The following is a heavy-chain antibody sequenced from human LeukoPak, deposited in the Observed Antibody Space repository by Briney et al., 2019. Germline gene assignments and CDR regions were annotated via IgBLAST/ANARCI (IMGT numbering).Heavy chain of an antibody. CDR2: LHSGGQT. V-gene: IGHV3-53*01. Sequence: PGGSLRLSCAASGFTISSNYLRWVRQAPGKGLVWISALHSGGQTFYADSVRGRFTISRDISKNTLYLQMNDLGAEDTALYYCVRGLSGVSSWYFDLWGRGTLVSVSS. CDR3: VRGLSGVSSWYFDL. D-gene: IGHD7-27*01. CDR1: GFTISSNY. J-gene: IGHJ2*01.